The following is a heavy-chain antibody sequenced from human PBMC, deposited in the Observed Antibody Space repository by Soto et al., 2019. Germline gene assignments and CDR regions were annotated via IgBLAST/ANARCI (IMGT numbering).Heavy chain of an antibody. V-gene: IGHV1-18*01. CDR2: ISAYNGNT. CDR3: ARKVPAAPDYYYYYGMEV. D-gene: IGHD2-2*01. J-gene: IGHJ6*02. Sequence: ASVKVSCKASGYTFTSYAISWARQAPGQGLEWMGWISAYNGNTNYAQKLQGRVTMTTDTSTSTAYMELRSLRSDDTAVYYCARKVPAAPDYYYYYGMEVWGQGTTVPVSS. CDR1: GYTFTSYA.